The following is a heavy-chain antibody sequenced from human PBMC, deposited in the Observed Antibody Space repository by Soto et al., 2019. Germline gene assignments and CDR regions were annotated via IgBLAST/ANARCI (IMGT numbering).Heavy chain of an antibody. J-gene: IGHJ4*02. Sequence: QVQLQQWGAGLLKPSETLSLTCAVYGGSFSGYYWSWIRQPPGKGLEWIGEINHSGSTNYNPSLKSRVTISVDTSKNQFYLKLSSVTAADTAVYYCSLMSRSIAAAGADYWGQGTLVTVSS. D-gene: IGHD6-13*01. CDR2: INHSGST. CDR1: GGSFSGYY. CDR3: SLMSRSIAAAGADY. V-gene: IGHV4-34*01.